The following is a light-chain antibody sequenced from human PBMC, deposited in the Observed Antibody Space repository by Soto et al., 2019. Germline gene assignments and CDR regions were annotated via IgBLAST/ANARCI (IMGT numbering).Light chain of an antibody. J-gene: IGKJ5*01. CDR1: QTISSH. CDR3: QQNYSIPIT. Sequence: DIPMTQSPSSLSASVGDRVIITCRASQTISSHLNWYQQKPGKAPKLLISAASSLQSGVPSRFSGSGSGTDFTLTISTLQPEDFATYYCQQNYSIPITFGQGTRLEVK. CDR2: AAS. V-gene: IGKV1-39*01.